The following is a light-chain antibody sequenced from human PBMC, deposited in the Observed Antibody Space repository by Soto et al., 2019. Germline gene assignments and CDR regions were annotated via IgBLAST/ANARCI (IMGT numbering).Light chain of an antibody. V-gene: IGKV1-39*01. CDR2: AAS. Sequence: DIQMTQSPSSLSASVGDRVTITCRAGRRIGSYLNWYQQKPGKAPKLLIYAASSLQSGVPSRISGRGSGTEFTLTISSLQPEDCATYYCQQSYNTPWTFGQGTRVEVK. CDR3: QQSYNTPWT. CDR1: RRIGSY. J-gene: IGKJ1*01.